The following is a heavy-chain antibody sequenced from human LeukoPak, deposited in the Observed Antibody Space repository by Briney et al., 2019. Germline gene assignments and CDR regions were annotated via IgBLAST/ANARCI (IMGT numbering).Heavy chain of an antibody. CDR3: ARDGVAYDFWSGYKANWFDP. V-gene: IGHV4-61*02. J-gene: IGHJ5*02. CDR2: IYTSGST. Sequence: SETLSLTCTVSGGSISSGSYYWSWIRQPAGKGLEWIGRIYTSGSTNYDPSLKSRVTMSVDTSKNQFSLKLSSVTAADTAVYYCARDGVAYDFWSGYKANWFDPWGQGTLVTVSS. CDR1: GGSISSGSYY. D-gene: IGHD3-3*01.